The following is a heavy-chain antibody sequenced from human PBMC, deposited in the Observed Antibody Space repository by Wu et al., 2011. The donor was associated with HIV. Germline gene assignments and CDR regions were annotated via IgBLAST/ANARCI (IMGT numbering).Heavy chain of an antibody. CDR3: AREISGGVALWFDP. Sequence: QVQLLQSGAEVRKPGASVRVSCKASGYTFSDYFIHWVRQAPGQGLEWVGWINPKNGGTRYVQKFQSRVILTSDTSASTAYMELSRLTSDDTAVYYCAREISGGVALWFDPWGQGTLVTVSS. D-gene: IGHD2-15*01. J-gene: IGHJ5*02. CDR1: GYTFSDYF. CDR2: INPKNGGT. V-gene: IGHV1-2*02.